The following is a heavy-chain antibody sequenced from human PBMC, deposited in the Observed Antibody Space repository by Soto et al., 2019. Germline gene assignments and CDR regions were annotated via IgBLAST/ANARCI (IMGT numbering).Heavy chain of an antibody. D-gene: IGHD5-12*01. CDR3: ARESGGATATLDYYYFYMDV. Sequence: QVQLVQSGAEVKKPGASVTVSCRASGDTFTGYYMHWVRQAPGQGLEWMGWINPNSGVTKYAQKFQRSVTMTRDTSIRTVCMELSRLTSDDTAVYYCARESGGATATLDYYYFYMDVWGTGTTVTVSS. CDR1: GDTFTGYY. CDR2: INPNSGVT. J-gene: IGHJ6*03. V-gene: IGHV1-2*04.